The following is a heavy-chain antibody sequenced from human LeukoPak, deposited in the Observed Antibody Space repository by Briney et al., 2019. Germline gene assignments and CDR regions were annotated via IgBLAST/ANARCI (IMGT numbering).Heavy chain of an antibody. CDR2: IKQDGSEK. D-gene: IGHD3-22*01. CDR3: ASGFYYYDMLDY. J-gene: IGHJ4*02. CDR1: W. V-gene: IGHV3-7*01. Sequence: WMXXVRQAPXXGLXWVANIKQDGSEKYYVDSVKGRFTISRDNAKNSLYLQMNSLRAEDTAVYYCASGFYYYDMLDYWGQGTLVTVSS.